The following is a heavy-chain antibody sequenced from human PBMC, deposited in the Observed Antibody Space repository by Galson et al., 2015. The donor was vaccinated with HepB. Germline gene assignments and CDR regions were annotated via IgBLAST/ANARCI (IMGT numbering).Heavy chain of an antibody. Sequence: SLRLSCAASGFTFSGSAMHWVRQASGKGLEWVGRIRSKANSYATTYAASVKGRFTISRDDSKNTAYLQMNSLKTEDTAVYYCTRHQSYYDSSGYFAFDIWGQGTMVTVSS. V-gene: IGHV3-73*01. J-gene: IGHJ3*02. D-gene: IGHD3-22*01. CDR3: TRHQSYYDSSGYFAFDI. CDR2: IRSKANSYAT. CDR1: GFTFSGSA.